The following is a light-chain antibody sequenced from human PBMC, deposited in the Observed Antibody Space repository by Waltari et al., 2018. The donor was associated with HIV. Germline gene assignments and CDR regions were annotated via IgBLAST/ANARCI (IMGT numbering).Light chain of an antibody. CDR3: CSYAGSYTYV. Sequence: QSALTQPRSVSGSTGQSVTISCTGTSSDAGGYNYVPWFQRHPGKAPKLMIYDVSKRPSGVPYRFSGSKSGNTASLTISWLQAEDEADYYCCSYAGSYTYVFGTGTKVTVL. V-gene: IGLV2-11*02. J-gene: IGLJ1*01. CDR1: SSDAGGYNY. CDR2: DVS.